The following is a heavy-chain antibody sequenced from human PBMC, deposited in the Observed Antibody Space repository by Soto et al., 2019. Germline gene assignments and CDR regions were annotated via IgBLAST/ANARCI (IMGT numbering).Heavy chain of an antibody. CDR2: IWYDGSNK. J-gene: IGHJ6*02. V-gene: IGHV3-33*01. CDR3: AREEMKHGLYYYGMDV. Sequence: GGSLRLSCAASGFTFSSYGMHWVRQAPGKGLEWVAVIWYDGSNKYYADSVKGRFTISRDNSKNTLYLQMNSLRAEDTAVYYCAREEMKHGLYYYGMDVWGQGTTVTVSS. CDR1: GFTFSSYG.